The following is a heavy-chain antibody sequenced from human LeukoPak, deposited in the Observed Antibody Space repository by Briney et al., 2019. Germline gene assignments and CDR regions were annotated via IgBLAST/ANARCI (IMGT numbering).Heavy chain of an antibody. CDR3: AKDREDYYDTPLFDY. D-gene: IGHD3-22*01. V-gene: IGHV3-9*01. J-gene: IGHJ4*02. CDR2: ISWNSGSI. CDR1: GFTFDDYA. Sequence: PGRSLRLSCAASGFTFDDYAMHWVRQAPGKGLEWVSGISWNSGSIGYADSVKGRFTISRDNAKNSLYLQMNSLRAEDTALYYCAKDREDYYDTPLFDYWGQGTLVTVSS.